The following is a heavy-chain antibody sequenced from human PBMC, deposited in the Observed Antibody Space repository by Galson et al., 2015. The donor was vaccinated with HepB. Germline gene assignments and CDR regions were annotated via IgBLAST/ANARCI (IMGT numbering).Heavy chain of an antibody. J-gene: IGHJ3*02. V-gene: IGHV3-30*18. D-gene: IGHD3-16*01. CDR3: AKQFDPSGGAFDI. Sequence: SLRLSCAASGFTSSSYGMHWVRQAPGKGLEWVAVISYDGSNTYYADSVKGRFTISRDNSKNTLYLQMNSLRAEDTAVYYCAKQFDPSGGAFDIWGQGTMVPVPS. CDR1: GFTSSSYG. CDR2: ISYDGSNT.